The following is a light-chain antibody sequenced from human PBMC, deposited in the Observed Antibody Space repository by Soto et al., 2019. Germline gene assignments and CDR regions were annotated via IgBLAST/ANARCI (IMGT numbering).Light chain of an antibody. CDR3: QQYNNWRRT. Sequence: EIVMTQSPATLSVSPGERATLSCRASQSVSSNLAWYQHKPGQAPRLLIYGASTRATGIPARFSGSESETEFPLTISSLQSEDFAVYYCQQYNNWRRTFGQGTKVEIK. CDR1: QSVSSN. J-gene: IGKJ1*01. CDR2: GAS. V-gene: IGKV3-15*01.